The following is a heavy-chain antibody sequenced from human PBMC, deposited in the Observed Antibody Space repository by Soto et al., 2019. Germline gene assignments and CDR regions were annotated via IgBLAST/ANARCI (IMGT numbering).Heavy chain of an antibody. CDR3: AGRYYCTSPSDY. D-gene: IGHD3-10*01. Sequence: QLQLQESGSGLVKPSQTLSVTCTVSGGSISSGGYSWNWIRQPPGKGLEWIGYIHHSGITYYNPSLKSRVTISVDTSKNQASLNLSSVTAADTAVYYCAGRYYCTSPSDYWGQGTLVTVSS. CDR2: IHHSGIT. CDR1: GGSISSGGYS. J-gene: IGHJ4*02. V-gene: IGHV4-30-2*01.